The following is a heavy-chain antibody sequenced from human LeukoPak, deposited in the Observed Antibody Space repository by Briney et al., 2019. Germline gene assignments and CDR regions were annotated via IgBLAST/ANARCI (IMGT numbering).Heavy chain of an antibody. V-gene: IGHV3-9*01. CDR3: AKADSSGWYLYYFDY. D-gene: IGHD6-19*01. Sequence: PGGSLRLSCAASGFTFDDYAMHWVRHAPGKGLEWVSGISWNSGSIGYADSVKGRFTISRDNAKNSLYLQMNSLRAEDTALYYCAKADSSGWYLYYFDYWGQGTLVTVSP. J-gene: IGHJ4*02. CDR2: ISWNSGSI. CDR1: GFTFDDYA.